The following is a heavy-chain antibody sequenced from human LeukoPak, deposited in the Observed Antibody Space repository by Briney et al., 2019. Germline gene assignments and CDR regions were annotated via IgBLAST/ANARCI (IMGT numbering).Heavy chain of an antibody. V-gene: IGHV3-23*01. J-gene: IGHJ4*02. CDR3: LKGGGWELLLGDLDY. D-gene: IGHD2-15*01. CDR1: GFSFTNYA. CDR2: ISAGGGRI. Sequence: GGSLRLSCEASGFSFTNYAINWVRQAPGKGLEGVSGISAGGGRIFYAASVQGRFTISRDNSKNTLYLLIGILKAEDIANYYLLKGGGWELLLGDLDYWGQGTLVTVSS.